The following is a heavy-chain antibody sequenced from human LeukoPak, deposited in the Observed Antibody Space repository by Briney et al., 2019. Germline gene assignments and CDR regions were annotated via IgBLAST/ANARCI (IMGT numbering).Heavy chain of an antibody. CDR3: ARVKWSSSWRPYDY. CDR1: GFTFTNAW. Sequence: GGSLRLSCAASGFTFTNAWMSWVRQAPGKGLEWIGRIKSKSDGGTTDYAAPVKGRFTISRDDSKNTMYLQMNSLRAEDTAVYYCARVKWSSSWRPYDYWGQGTLVTVSS. D-gene: IGHD6-13*01. CDR2: IKSKSDGGTT. V-gene: IGHV3-15*01. J-gene: IGHJ4*02.